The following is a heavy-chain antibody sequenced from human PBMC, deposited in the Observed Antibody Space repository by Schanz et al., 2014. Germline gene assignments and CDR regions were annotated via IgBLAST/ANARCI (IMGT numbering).Heavy chain of an antibody. D-gene: IGHD7-27*01. J-gene: IGHJ3*02. CDR2: ISRDGTTS. Sequence: QVQLVESGGGLVKPGGSLRLSCAASGFIFNDYYMNWIRLAPGKGLEWLSYISRDGTTSYYADSVKGRFTISRDNAKNSLYLEMTSLRGEDTAVYYCARENLNWEAFDIWGQGTVVTVSS. CDR3: ARENLNWEAFDI. V-gene: IGHV3-11*01. CDR1: GFIFNDYY.